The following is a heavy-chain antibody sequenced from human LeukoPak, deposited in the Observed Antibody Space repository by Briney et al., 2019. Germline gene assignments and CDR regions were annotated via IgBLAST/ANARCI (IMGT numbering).Heavy chain of an antibody. D-gene: IGHD4-17*01. CDR3: ASRVSLRPVV. CDR2: ISYDGSNK. Sequence: GRSLRLSCAASGFTFSSYAMHWVRQAPGKGLEWVAVISYDGSNKYYADSVKGRFTISRDNSKNTLYLQMNSLRAEDTAVYYCASRVSLRPVVWGQGTLVTVSS. CDR1: GFTFSSYA. V-gene: IGHV3-30*14. J-gene: IGHJ4*02.